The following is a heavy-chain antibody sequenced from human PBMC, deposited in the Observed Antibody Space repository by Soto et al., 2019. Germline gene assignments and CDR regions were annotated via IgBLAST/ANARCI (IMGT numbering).Heavy chain of an antibody. D-gene: IGHD2-2*01. Sequence: QVQLVQSGAEVKKPGSSVKVSCKASGGTFSSYAISWVRQAPGQGLEWMGGIIPIFGTANYAQKFQGRVTITADESTSTASIELSSLSSEDTAVYYCASHIYATPNYYYYRMDVWGQGTPVTVSS. V-gene: IGHV1-69*12. J-gene: IGHJ6*02. CDR3: ASHIYATPNYYYYRMDV. CDR2: IIPIFGTA. CDR1: GGTFSSYA.